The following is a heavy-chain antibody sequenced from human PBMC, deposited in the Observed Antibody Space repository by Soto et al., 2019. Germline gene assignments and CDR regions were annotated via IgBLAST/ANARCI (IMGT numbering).Heavy chain of an antibody. J-gene: IGHJ6*03. CDR3: ARDLQGGYDPYYYYYMDV. CDR1: WVNFMSFW. CDR2: IKQDGSEK. D-gene: IGHD5-12*01. V-gene: IGHV3-7*01. Sequence: AGGAPTVSCAASWVNFMSFWVGWVRQAPGKGQEWVANIKQDGSEKYYVDSVKGRFNISRVDAKNSLYLQMNSLRAEDTAVYYCARDLQGGYDPYYYYYMDVWGKGTTVTVSS.